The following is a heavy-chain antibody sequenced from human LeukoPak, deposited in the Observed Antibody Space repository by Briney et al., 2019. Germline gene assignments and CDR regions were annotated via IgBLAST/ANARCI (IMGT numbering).Heavy chain of an antibody. CDR3: ARGNPGNYYYYYMDV. V-gene: IGHV1-69*13. D-gene: IGHD3-10*01. J-gene: IGHJ6*03. CDR1: GYTFRSHA. Sequence: GASVKVSCKASGYTFRSHAISWVRQAPGQGLEWMGGIIPIFGTANYAQKFQGRVTITADESTSTAYMELSSLRSEDTAVYYCARGNPGNYYYYYMDVWGKGTTVTVSS. CDR2: IIPIFGTA.